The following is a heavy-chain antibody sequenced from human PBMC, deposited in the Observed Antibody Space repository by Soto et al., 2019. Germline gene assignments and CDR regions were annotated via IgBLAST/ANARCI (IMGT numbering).Heavy chain of an antibody. CDR2: IYHSGST. Sequence: QLQLQESGSGLVKPSQTLSLTCAVSGGSISSGGYSWSWIRQPPGKGLEWIGYIYHSGSTYYNPSLKSRVTISVDRSKTQFSLKLSSVTAADTAVYYCASAGGLGAVAVDSWGQGTLVTVSS. CDR3: ASAGGLGAVAVDS. J-gene: IGHJ4*02. D-gene: IGHD6-19*01. CDR1: GGSISSGGYS. V-gene: IGHV4-30-2*01.